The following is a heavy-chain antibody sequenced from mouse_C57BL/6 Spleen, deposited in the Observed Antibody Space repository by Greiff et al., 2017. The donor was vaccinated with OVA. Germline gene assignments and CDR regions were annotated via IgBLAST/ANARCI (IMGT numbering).Heavy chain of an antibody. D-gene: IGHD1-1*01. Sequence: VKLQQPGAELVKPGASVKMSCKASGYTFTSYWITWVKQRPGQGLEWIGDIYPGSGSTNYNEKFKSKATLTVDTSSSTAYMQLSSLTSEDSAVYYCARGSTVVAPGYFDVWGTGTTVTVSS. CDR2: IYPGSGST. CDR1: GYTFTSYW. V-gene: IGHV1-55*01. CDR3: ARGSTVVAPGYFDV. J-gene: IGHJ1*03.